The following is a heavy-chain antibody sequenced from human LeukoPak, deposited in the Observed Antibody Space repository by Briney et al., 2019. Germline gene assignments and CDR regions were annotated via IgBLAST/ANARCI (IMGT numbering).Heavy chain of an antibody. D-gene: IGHD3-22*01. CDR3: ANIDYYDSSGYYADAFDI. CDR1: GFTFSSYG. V-gene: IGHV3-30*02. CDR2: IRYDGSNK. Sequence: GGSLRLSCAASGFTFSSYGMHWVRQAPGKGLEWVAFIRYDGSNKYYADSVKGRFTISRDNSKNTLYLQMNSLRAEDTAVYYCANIDYYDSSGYYADAFDIWGQGTMVTVSS. J-gene: IGHJ3*02.